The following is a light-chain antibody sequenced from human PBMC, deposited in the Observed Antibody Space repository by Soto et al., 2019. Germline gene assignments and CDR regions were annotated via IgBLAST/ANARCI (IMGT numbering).Light chain of an antibody. CDR1: SSDVGGYNY. V-gene: IGLV2-8*01. CDR3: SSYAGSDNLV. Sequence: QSALTQPPSAYGSPGQSVTISCTGTSSDVGGYNYVSWYQHHPGKAPKLMIYEVSKRPSGVPDRFSGSKSGNTASLTVSGLQAEDEADYYCSSYAGSDNLVFGGGTKVTVL. CDR2: EVS. J-gene: IGLJ2*01.